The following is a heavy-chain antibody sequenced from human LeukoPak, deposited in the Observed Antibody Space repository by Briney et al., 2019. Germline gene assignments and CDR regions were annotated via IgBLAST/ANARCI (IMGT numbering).Heavy chain of an antibody. D-gene: IGHD3-3*01. CDR3: ARVGYDFWSGYYPGYYYYMDV. Sequence: GGSLRLSCAASGFTFSSYAMSWVRQAPGKGLEWVSAISGSGGSTYYADSVKGRFTISRDNSKNTLYLQMNSLRAEDTAVYYCARVGYDFWSGYYPGYYYYMDVWGKGTTVTVSS. V-gene: IGHV3-23*01. CDR2: ISGSGGST. CDR1: GFTFSSYA. J-gene: IGHJ6*03.